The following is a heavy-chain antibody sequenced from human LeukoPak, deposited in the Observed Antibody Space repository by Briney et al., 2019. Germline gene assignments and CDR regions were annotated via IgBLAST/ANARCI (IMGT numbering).Heavy chain of an antibody. CDR3: ARDLGSSSGAFDI. D-gene: IGHD6-6*01. V-gene: IGHV3-7*01. CDR2: IKQDGSEK. J-gene: IGHJ3*02. Sequence: PGGSLRLSCAASGFTFSSYWMSWARQAPGKGLEWVANIKQDGSEKYYVDSVKGRFTISRDNAKNSLYLQMNSLRAEDTAVYYCARDLGSSSGAFDIWGQGTMVTVSS. CDR1: GFTFSSYW.